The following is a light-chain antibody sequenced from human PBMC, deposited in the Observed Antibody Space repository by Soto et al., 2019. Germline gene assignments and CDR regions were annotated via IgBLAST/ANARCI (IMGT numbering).Light chain of an antibody. J-gene: IGKJ2*01. CDR1: LGISNS. CDR3: QRYNIAPYA. V-gene: IGKV1-27*01. Sequence: DIQMTQSPSSLSASVGDRVTITCRASLGISNSLAWYQQKPGKVPKLLIYAASTLQSGVPSRFSGSGSGTDFTLTISSLQPEDVASYYCQRYNIAPYAFGQGTKLEIK. CDR2: AAS.